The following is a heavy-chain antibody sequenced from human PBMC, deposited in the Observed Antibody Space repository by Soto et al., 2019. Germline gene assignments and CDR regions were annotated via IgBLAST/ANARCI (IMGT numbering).Heavy chain of an antibody. Sequence: EVQLVESGGGLVQPGGSLRLSCAASGFTVSTNHVNWVRQAPGKGLEWVSVIRSGGDTFYADSVKGRFTISRDNSKNTLYLQMNSLRAEDTAMYYRSKGIIAAVSAVDYWGQGTLVTVSS. CDR1: GFTVSTNH. CDR3: SKGIIAAVSAVDY. V-gene: IGHV3-66*01. CDR2: IRSGGDT. J-gene: IGHJ4*02. D-gene: IGHD6-13*01.